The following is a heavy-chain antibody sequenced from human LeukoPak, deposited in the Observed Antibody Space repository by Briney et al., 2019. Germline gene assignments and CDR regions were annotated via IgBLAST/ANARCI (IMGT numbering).Heavy chain of an antibody. CDR2: IFPAYSET. CDR1: GYNFATYW. J-gene: IGHJ6*03. Sequence: GEGLQISCNASGYNFATYWIAWVRQMPGKGLEWAAIIFPAYSETKCSPSFRGQVTISADKSLSTAYLQWSSLKASDTAMYSCARHRWTDLAYFDYMDVWGKGTTISVSS. D-gene: IGHD3/OR15-3a*01. CDR3: ARHRWTDLAYFDYMDV. V-gene: IGHV5-51*01.